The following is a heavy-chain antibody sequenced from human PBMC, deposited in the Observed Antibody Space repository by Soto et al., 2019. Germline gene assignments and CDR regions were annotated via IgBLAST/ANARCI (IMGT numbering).Heavy chain of an antibody. D-gene: IGHD3-3*01. CDR3: AREPYYDFWSGYPNYYGMDV. CDR2: IYYSGST. Sequence: SETLSLTCTVSGGSISSSSYYWGWIRQPPGKGLEWIGSIYYSGSTYYNPSLKSRVTISVDTSKNQFSLKLSSVTAADTAVYYCAREPYYDFWSGYPNYYGMDVWGQGTTVTVSS. CDR1: GGSISSSSYY. J-gene: IGHJ6*02. V-gene: IGHV4-39*07.